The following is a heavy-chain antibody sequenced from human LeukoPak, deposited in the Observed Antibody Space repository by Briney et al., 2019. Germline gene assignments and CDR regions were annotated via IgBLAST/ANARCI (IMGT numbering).Heavy chain of an antibody. V-gene: IGHV3-21*01. CDR3: ARSIEENIVVVVAAIGGDDAFDI. CDR1: GFTYSSYS. CDR2: ISSSSSYI. J-gene: IGHJ3*02. D-gene: IGHD2-15*01. Sequence: GGPLRLSCAASGFTYSSYSMNWVRQAAGKGLEWVSSISSSSSYIYYADSVKGRFTISRDNAKNSLYLQMNSLRAEDTAVYYCARSIEENIVVVVAAIGGDDAFDIWGQGTMVTVSS.